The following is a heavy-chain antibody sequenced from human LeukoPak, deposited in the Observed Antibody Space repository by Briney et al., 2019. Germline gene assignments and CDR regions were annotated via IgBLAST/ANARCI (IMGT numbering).Heavy chain of an antibody. CDR1: GGSFSGYY. J-gene: IGHJ4*02. V-gene: IGHV4-34*01. CDR3: ARGPNGGWPSGEY. CDR2: VNHSGST. D-gene: IGHD6-19*01. Sequence: SETLSLTCAVHGGSFSGYYWTWIRQPPGKGLEWIGEVNHSGSTNYNPSLKSRVTISVDTSKNQSTLKMTSVTAADTAVYYCARGPNGGWPSGEYWGQGTLVTVSS.